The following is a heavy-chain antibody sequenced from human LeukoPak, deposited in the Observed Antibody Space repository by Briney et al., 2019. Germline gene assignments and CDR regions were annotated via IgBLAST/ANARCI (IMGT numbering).Heavy chain of an antibody. J-gene: IGHJ4*02. CDR3: ARGGPRSASFDY. CDR1: GGSFSGYY. Sequence: SETLSLTCAVYGGSFSGYYWSWIRQPPGKGLEWIGEINHSGSTNYNPSLKSRVTISVDTSKNQFSLKLSSVTAADTAVYYCARGGPRSASFDYWGQGTLVTVSS. V-gene: IGHV4-34*01. CDR2: INHSGST. D-gene: IGHD1-14*01.